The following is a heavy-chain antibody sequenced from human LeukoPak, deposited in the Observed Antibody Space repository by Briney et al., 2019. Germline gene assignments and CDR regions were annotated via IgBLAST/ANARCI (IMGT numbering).Heavy chain of an antibody. CDR1: GGSISSGGYS. J-gene: IGHJ4*02. Sequence: PSETLSLTCAVSGGSISSGGYSWSWIRQPPGKGLEWIGYIYHSGSTYYNPSLKSRVSISVDTSKNQFSLKLSSVTAADTAVYYCARVFQWGHFDYWGQGTLVTVSS. CDR2: IYHSGST. CDR3: ARVFQWGHFDY. V-gene: IGHV4-30-2*01. D-gene: IGHD1-26*01.